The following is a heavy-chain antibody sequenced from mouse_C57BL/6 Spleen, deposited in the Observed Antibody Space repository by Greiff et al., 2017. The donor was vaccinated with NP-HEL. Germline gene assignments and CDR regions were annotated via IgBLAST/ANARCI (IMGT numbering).Heavy chain of an antibody. V-gene: IGHV5-4*01. D-gene: IGHD1-1*01. CDR2: ISDGGSYT. CDR1: GFTFSSYA. Sequence: EVQLQESGGGLVKPGGSLKLSCAASGFTFSSYAMSWVRQTPEKRLEWVATISDGGSYTYYPDNVKGRFTISRDNAKNNLYLQMSHLKSEDTAMYYCARGGYGSSYDYWGQGTTLTVSS. J-gene: IGHJ2*01. CDR3: ARGGYGSSYDY.